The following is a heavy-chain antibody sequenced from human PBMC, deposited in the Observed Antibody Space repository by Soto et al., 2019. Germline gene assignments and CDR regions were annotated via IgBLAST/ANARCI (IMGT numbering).Heavy chain of an antibody. J-gene: IGHJ4*02. CDR3: ARHERTGTTSGDF. CDR1: GYSFTPYW. D-gene: IGHD1-1*01. CDR2: IDPSDSYT. Sequence: SRKSSCRRSGYSFTPYWITWVRQMPGKGLEWMGRIDPSDSYTNYSPSFQGHVTFSADKSISTAYMQWSSLKASETAMYYCARHERTGTTSGDFWGQGTLVTVSS. V-gene: IGHV5-10-1*01.